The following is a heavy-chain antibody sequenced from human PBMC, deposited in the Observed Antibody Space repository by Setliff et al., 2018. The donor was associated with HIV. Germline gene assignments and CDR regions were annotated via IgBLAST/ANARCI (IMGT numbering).Heavy chain of an antibody. CDR1: GYTFSAYA. CDR2: INAGNGDT. V-gene: IGHV1-3*01. CDR3: ARVTSSSTGYNYSYGMDV. Sequence: ASVKVSCKASGYTFSAYAIHWVRQAPGQRLEWMGWINAGNGDTKYSQKFQSRVTIIRDTSASTAYMELSSLRSEDTAVYYCARVTSSSTGYNYSYGMDVWGQGTKVTVSS. D-gene: IGHD6-6*01. J-gene: IGHJ6*02.